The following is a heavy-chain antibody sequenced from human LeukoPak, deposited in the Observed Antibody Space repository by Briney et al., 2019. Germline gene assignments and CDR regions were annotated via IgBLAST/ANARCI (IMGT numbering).Heavy chain of an antibody. Sequence: GGPLRLSCAASGFTFSSYSMNWVRQAPGKGLEWVSYISSSSSTIYYADSVKGRFTISRDNAKNSLYLQMNSLRAEDTAVYYCARASRVVVTATFDYWGQGTLVTVSS. J-gene: IGHJ4*02. CDR1: GFTFSSYS. CDR2: ISSSSSTI. D-gene: IGHD2-21*02. V-gene: IGHV3-48*04. CDR3: ARASRVVVTATFDY.